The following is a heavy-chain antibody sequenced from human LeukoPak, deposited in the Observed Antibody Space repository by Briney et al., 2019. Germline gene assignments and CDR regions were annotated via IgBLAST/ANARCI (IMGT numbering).Heavy chain of an antibody. CDR2: FDPEDGET. D-gene: IGHD3-9*01. Sequence: GASVKVSCKVSGYTLTELSMHWVRQAPGKGLEWMGGFDPEDGETIYAQKFQGRVTMTEDTSTDTAYMELSSLRSEDTAVYYCATDRILAYDILTGYFYFDYWGQGTLVTVSS. CDR1: GYTLTELS. J-gene: IGHJ4*02. CDR3: ATDRILAYDILTGYFYFDY. V-gene: IGHV1-24*01.